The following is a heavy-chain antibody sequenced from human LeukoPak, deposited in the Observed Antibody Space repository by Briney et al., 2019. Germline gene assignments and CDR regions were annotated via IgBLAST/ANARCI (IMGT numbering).Heavy chain of an antibody. V-gene: IGHV3-53*01. CDR3: AGTYYYDKGAFDI. CDR2: IYSGGST. CDR1: GFTFSSNY. Sequence: HPGGSLRLSCAASGFTFSSNYMNWVRQAPGKGVEWVSVIYSGGSTYYADYVKGRFTISRDNSKNTLYLQMNSLRAEGTAVYYCAGTYYYDKGAFDIWGQGTMVTVSS. J-gene: IGHJ3*02. D-gene: IGHD3-22*01.